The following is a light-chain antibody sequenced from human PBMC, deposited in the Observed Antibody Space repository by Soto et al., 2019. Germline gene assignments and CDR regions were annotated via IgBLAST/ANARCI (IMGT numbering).Light chain of an antibody. J-gene: IGKJ2*01. Sequence: EIVLTQSPATLSLSPGERATLSCRASQSVSSSLGWYQQKPGQAPRLLIYDASTRATGIPTRFSGSGSGTDFTLTISSLEPEDFAVYYCQQRTDWPRTFGQGTKLEIK. CDR3: QQRTDWPRT. V-gene: IGKV3-11*01. CDR2: DAS. CDR1: QSVSSS.